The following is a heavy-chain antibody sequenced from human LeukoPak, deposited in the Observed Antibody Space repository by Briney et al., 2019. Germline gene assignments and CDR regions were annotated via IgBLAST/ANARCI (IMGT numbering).Heavy chain of an antibody. Sequence: PSETLSLTCTVSGGSISSSSYYWGWIRQPPGKGLEWIGSIYYSGSTYYNPSLKSRVTISVDTSKNQFSLKLSSVTAADTAVYYCAREVIYDSSGLGLYYYYYYYMDVWGKGTTVTVSS. D-gene: IGHD3-22*01. CDR1: GGSISSSSYY. V-gene: IGHV4-39*07. J-gene: IGHJ6*03. CDR2: IYYSGST. CDR3: AREVIYDSSGLGLYYYYYYYMDV.